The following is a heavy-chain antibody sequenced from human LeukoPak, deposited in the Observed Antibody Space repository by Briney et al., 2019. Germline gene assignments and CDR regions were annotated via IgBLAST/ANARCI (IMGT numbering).Heavy chain of an antibody. CDR3: ARELRATVTNYYYYGMDV. D-gene: IGHD4-17*01. CDR2: ISYDESNK. V-gene: IGHV3-30*04. J-gene: IGHJ6*04. Sequence: GGSLRLSCAASGFTFSSYAMHWVRQAPGKGLEWVAVISYDESNKYYADSVKGRFTISRDNSKNTLYLQMNSLRAEDTAVYYCARELRATVTNYYYYGMDVWGKGTTVTVSS. CDR1: GFTFSSYA.